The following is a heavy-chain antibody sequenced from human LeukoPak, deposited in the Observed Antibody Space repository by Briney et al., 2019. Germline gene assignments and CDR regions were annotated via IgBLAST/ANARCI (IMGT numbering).Heavy chain of an antibody. V-gene: IGHV3-48*04. CDR1: GFTFSSYS. D-gene: IGHD1-7*01. CDR3: ARGSTFNWNYHGFDY. J-gene: IGHJ4*02. Sequence: QSGGSLRPSCAASGFTFSSYSMNWVRQAPGKGLEWVSYFSGSSSTIYYADSVKGRFTISRDNAKNSLYLQMNSLRAEDTAVYYCARGSTFNWNYHGFDYWGQGTLVTVSS. CDR2: FSGSSSTI.